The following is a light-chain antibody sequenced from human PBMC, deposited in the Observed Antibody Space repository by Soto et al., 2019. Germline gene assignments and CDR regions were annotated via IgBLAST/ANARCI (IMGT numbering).Light chain of an antibody. J-gene: IGLJ1*01. CDR3: ATWDDSLSGHYV. V-gene: IGLV2-8*01. Sequence: QSALTQPPSASGSPGQSVTISCTGTSSDVGGYNYVSWYQQHPGKAPKLMIYEVSKRPSGVPDRFSGSKSGTSASLAISGLRSEDEADYYCATWDDSLSGHYVFGTGTKLTVL. CDR2: EVS. CDR1: SSDVGGYNY.